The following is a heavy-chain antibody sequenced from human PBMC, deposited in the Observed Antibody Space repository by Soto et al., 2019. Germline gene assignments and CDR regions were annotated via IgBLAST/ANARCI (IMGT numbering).Heavy chain of an antibody. J-gene: IGHJ6*01. CDR1: GCSTTEIS. V-gene: IGHV1-24*01. CDR3: ATVSREGNNNYYYYGMDV. CDR2: FDPEDGET. Sequence: PADVPSNAPGCSTTEISMLSVHQAPGKGLEWMGGFDPEDGETLYAQKFQGRVTMTEDTSTDTAYMELSSLRSEDTAVYYCATVSREGNNNYYYYGMDVRGQAITVTVSS. D-gene: IGHD2-2*01.